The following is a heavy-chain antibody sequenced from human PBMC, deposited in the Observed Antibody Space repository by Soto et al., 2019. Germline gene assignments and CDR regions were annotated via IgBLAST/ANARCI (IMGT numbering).Heavy chain of an antibody. CDR3: ARQAFGRFDY. J-gene: IGHJ4*02. Sequence: SETLSLTCTVSGGSISSSSFHWGWIRQPPGKGLEWIGSIYYSGSTYYSPSLKSRVTISVDTSKNQFSLKLSSVTAADTAVYYCARQAFGRFDYWGQGTLVTVS. CDR1: GGSISSSSFH. CDR2: IYYSGST. D-gene: IGHD3-3*01. V-gene: IGHV4-39*01.